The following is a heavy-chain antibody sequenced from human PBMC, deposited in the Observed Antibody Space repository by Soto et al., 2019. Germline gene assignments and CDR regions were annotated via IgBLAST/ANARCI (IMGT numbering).Heavy chain of an antibody. J-gene: IGHJ4*02. V-gene: IGHV4-61*01. Sequence: SETLSLTCSVSGGSVSSGTYYWSFIRQPPGKALEWIGFIFDSGRASYNPSLKSRIIISMDTPKNQFSLRLTSVTAADTAVYFCAKVRSGCRHLDYWGQGTLVTSPQ. CDR3: AKVRSGCRHLDY. CDR2: IFDSGRA. CDR1: GGSVSSGTYY. D-gene: IGHD6-19*01.